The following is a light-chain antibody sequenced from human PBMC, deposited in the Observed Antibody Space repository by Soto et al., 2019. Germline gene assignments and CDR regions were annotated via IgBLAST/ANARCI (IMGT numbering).Light chain of an antibody. CDR2: GAS. CDR1: QSVSSN. Sequence: EIVMTQSPATLSVSPGERATLSCRASQSVSSNLAWYQQKPGQAPRLLIYGASTRATGIPARFSGSGSGTEFTLTISSLLSEDFAVYYCQQYINWPRTFGQGTKVEIK. V-gene: IGKV3-15*01. CDR3: QQYINWPRT. J-gene: IGKJ1*01.